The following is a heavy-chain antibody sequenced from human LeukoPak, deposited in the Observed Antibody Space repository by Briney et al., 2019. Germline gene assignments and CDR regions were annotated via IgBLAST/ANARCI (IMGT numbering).Heavy chain of an antibody. J-gene: IGHJ4*02. V-gene: IGHV3-9*01. Sequence: PGGSLRLSCAASGFTFDDYAMHWVRHAPGKGLEGVSGISWNSGSIGYADSVKGRFTISRDNAKNSLYLQMNSLRAEDTALYYCAKDYTAMARGMEYWGQGTLVTVSS. CDR2: ISWNSGSI. CDR1: GFTFDDYA. CDR3: AKDYTAMARGMEY. D-gene: IGHD5-18*01.